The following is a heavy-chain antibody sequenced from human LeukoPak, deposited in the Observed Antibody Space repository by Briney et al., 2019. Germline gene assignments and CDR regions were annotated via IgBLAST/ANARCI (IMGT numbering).Heavy chain of an antibody. CDR3: AREEMATSNFDY. CDR2: VNSDGSST. Sequence: GGSLRLSCAASGFTFSSYWMHWVRHAPGKGLVWVSRVNSDGSSTSYADSVKGRLTISRDNAKNTLYLQMNSLRAEDTAVYYCAREEMATSNFDYWGQGTLVTVSS. D-gene: IGHD5-24*01. CDR1: GFTFSSYW. J-gene: IGHJ4*02. V-gene: IGHV3-74*01.